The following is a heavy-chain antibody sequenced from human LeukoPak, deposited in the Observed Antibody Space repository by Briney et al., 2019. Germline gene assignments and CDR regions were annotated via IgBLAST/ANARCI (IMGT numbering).Heavy chain of an antibody. CDR1: GFTFSTYS. Sequence: GGSLRLSCAASGFTFSTYSMNWVRQAPGKGLEWVSFISSTSSYLYYADSVKGRFTISRDNAKNSLYLQMNSLRAEDTAVYYCARDFESETGDHWGQGTLVTVSS. CDR3: ARDFESETGDH. D-gene: IGHD3-10*01. V-gene: IGHV3-21*01. CDR2: ISSTSSYL. J-gene: IGHJ4*02.